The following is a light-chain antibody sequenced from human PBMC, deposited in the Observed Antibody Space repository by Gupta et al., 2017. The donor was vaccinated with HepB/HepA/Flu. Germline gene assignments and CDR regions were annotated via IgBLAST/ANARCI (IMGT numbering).Light chain of an antibody. V-gene: IGKV1-39*01. J-gene: IGKJ3*01. Sequence: DIQMTQSPSSLSASVGDRVTITCRASQSISSYLNWYQQKPGKAPKLLIYAASSLQSGVPSRGSGSGSGTDFTLTIRSLQPEDVATYYYQKSYSTPFIFGPGTXVDIK. CDR2: AAS. CDR3: QKSYSTPFI. CDR1: QSISSY.